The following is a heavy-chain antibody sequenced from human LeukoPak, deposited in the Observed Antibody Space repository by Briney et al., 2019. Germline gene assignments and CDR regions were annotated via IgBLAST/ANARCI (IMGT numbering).Heavy chain of an antibody. D-gene: IGHD2-21*02. Sequence: GGSLRLSCAASGFTFSTYEMNWVRQAPGKGLEWVSYIHNSGSTIYYADSVKGRFTISRDNAKNSLYLQMNSLRAEDTTVYYCAKDLDIVVVTAIDYWGQGTLVTVSS. V-gene: IGHV3-48*03. CDR1: GFTFSTYE. J-gene: IGHJ4*02. CDR3: AKDLDIVVVTAIDY. CDR2: IHNSGSTI.